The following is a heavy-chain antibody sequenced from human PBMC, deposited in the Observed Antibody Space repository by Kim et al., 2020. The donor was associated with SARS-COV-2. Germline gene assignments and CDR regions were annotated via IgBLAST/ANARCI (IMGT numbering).Heavy chain of an antibody. CDR1: GGSISSYY. D-gene: IGHD3-10*01. CDR3: ARVGSGSYLGLWYFDY. V-gene: IGHV4-59*01. J-gene: IGHJ4*02. CDR2: IYYSGST. Sequence: SETLSLTCTVSGGSISSYYWSCIRQPPGKGLEWIGYIYYSGSTNYNPSLKSRVTISVDTSKNQFSLKLSSVTAADTAVYYCARVGSGSYLGLWYFDYWGQGTLVTVSS.